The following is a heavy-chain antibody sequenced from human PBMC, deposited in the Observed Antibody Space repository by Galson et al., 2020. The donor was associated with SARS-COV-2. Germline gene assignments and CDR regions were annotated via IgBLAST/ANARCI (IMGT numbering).Heavy chain of an antibody. Sequence: GEYLKLSCAASGFTFSSYGMHWVRQAPGKGLEWVAVIWYDGSNKYYADSVKGRFTISRDNSKNTLYLQMNSLRAEDTAVYYCARDSPDHYYYYYMDVWGKGTTVTVSS. CDR2: IWYDGSNK. V-gene: IGHV3-33*01. J-gene: IGHJ6*03. CDR3: ARDSPDHYYYYYMDV. CDR1: GFTFSSYG.